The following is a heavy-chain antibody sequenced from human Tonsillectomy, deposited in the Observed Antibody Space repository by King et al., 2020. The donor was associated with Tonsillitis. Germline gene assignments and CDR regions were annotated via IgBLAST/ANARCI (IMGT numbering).Heavy chain of an antibody. CDR3: ATDGNCTNSTGQGGYNYKGLDV. D-gene: IGHD2-8*01. CDR2: IITLLGRP. V-gene: IGHV1-69*09. CDR1: GGTFSNHG. Sequence: VQLVQSGAEVKKPGSAVKLSCKASGGTFSNHGISWVRQAPGQGLEWMGRIITLLGRPNYIQKFQGRVTITADKSTATVYMEVTSLRSEDTVMYYCATDGNCTNSTGQGGYNYKGLDVWGQGTTVTVSS. J-gene: IGHJ6*02.